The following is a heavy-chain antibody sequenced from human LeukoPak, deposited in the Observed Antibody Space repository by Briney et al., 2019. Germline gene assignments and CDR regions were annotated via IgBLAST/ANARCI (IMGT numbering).Heavy chain of an antibody. V-gene: IGHV3-7*01. D-gene: IGHD3-3*01. CDR2: KWEVGSDK. CDR3: ARLNYDFWSGVWEGYYMDV. Sequence: PGGSLRLSCAASGFTLSSYWMSWVRQAPGEGLEWVVNKWEVGSDKYYVDSVKGLITIFRDNAKNSLYLQVNSLRAEDTAVYYCARLNYDFWSGVWEGYYMDVWGKGTTVTVSS. CDR1: GFTLSSYW. J-gene: IGHJ6*03.